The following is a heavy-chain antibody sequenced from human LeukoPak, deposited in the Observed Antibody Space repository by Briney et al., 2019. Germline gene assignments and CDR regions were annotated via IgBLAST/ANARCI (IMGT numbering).Heavy chain of an antibody. CDR1: GGSISSHY. CDR3: ASESVVVTSFDY. D-gene: IGHD2-21*02. J-gene: IGHJ4*02. CDR2: IYYSGST. V-gene: IGHV4-59*11. Sequence: SETLSLTCTVSGGSISSHYWSWIRQPPGKGLEWIGSIYYSGSTYYNPSLKSRVTISVDTSKNQFSLKLSSVTAADTAVYYCASESVVVTSFDYWGQGTLVTVSS.